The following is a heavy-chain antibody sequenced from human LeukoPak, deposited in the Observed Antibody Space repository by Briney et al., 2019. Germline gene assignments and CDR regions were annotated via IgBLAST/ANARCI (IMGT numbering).Heavy chain of an antibody. Sequence: GGSLRLSCAASGFTFSSYAMHWVRQAPGKGLEWVAVISYDGSNKYYADSVKGRFTISRDNSKNTLYLQMYSLRAEDTAVYYCARVVVKSIAVLDYWGQGTLVTVSS. CDR2: ISYDGSNK. CDR1: GFTFSSYA. D-gene: IGHD6-19*01. V-gene: IGHV3-30*04. CDR3: ARVVVKSIAVLDY. J-gene: IGHJ4*02.